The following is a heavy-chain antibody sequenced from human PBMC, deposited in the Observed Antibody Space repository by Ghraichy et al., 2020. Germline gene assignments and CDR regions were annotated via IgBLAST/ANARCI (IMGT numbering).Heavy chain of an antibody. Sequence: GGSLRLSCAASGSIFSSSGLHWVRQAPGKGLEWVALIWYDGSNKYYADPVKGRFTISRDNSKNMVYLQMDSLRVEDTAVYYCARDFRAGNAFDIWGQGTMVTVSS. CDR2: IWYDGSNK. CDR1: GSIFSSSG. CDR3: ARDFRAGNAFDI. D-gene: IGHD3-10*01. J-gene: IGHJ3*02. V-gene: IGHV3-33*01.